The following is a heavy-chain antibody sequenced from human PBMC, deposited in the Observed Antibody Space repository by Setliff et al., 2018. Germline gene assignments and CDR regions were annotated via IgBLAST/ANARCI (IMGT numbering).Heavy chain of an antibody. J-gene: IGHJ4*02. CDR2: ISHSGST. D-gene: IGHD2-2*01. CDR3: RLAHCNDTSCEEALDY. CDR1: GYSISSGHF. V-gene: IGHV4-38-2*01. Sequence: PSETLSLTCGVSGYSISSGHFWGWIRQPPGKGLEWIGEISHSGSTNYNPSLKSRVTMSVDKSKNQFSLKLKSVTAADTAVYYFRLAHCNDTSCEEALDYWSQGTLVTVSS.